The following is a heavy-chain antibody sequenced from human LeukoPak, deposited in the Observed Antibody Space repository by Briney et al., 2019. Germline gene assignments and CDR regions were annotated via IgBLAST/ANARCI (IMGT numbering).Heavy chain of an antibody. D-gene: IGHD2-15*01. Sequence: GGSLRLSCAASGFTFSSYSMNWVRQAPGKGLEWVSSISSSSSYIYYADSVKGRFTISRDNSKNTLYLQMNSLRAEDTAVYYCANSRIPYPDLWGQGTLVTVSS. CDR2: ISSSSSYI. V-gene: IGHV3-21*01. J-gene: IGHJ5*02. CDR3: ANSRIPYPDL. CDR1: GFTFSSYS.